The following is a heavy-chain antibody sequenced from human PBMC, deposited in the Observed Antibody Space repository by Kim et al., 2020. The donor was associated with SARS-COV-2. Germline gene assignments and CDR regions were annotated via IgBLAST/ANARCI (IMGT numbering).Heavy chain of an antibody. CDR3: ARDLGGGTYDD. Sequence: SETLSLTCTVSGASISPYLWSWVRRPPGKGLEWIAYISYSENTAYAPSLKSRVTISVDTSKSKIFLNMRSVTAADMVTYYCARDLGGGTYDDWGPGTLVTVTS. V-gene: IGHV4-59*01. CDR1: GASISPYL. CDR2: ISYSENT. D-gene: IGHD1-26*01. J-gene: IGHJ4*02.